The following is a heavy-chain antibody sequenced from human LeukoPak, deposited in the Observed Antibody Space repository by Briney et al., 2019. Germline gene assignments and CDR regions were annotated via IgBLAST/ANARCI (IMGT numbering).Heavy chain of an antibody. Sequence: PGGSLRLSCTASGFTFGDYAMSWVRQAPGKGLEWVAFIRYDGSNKYYADSVKGRFTISRDNSKNTLYLQMGSLRAEDMAVYYCARGDEQWLVRGYFDYWGQGTLVTVSS. D-gene: IGHD6-19*01. CDR1: GFTFGDYA. V-gene: IGHV3-30*02. CDR2: IRYDGSNK. CDR3: ARGDEQWLVRGYFDY. J-gene: IGHJ4*02.